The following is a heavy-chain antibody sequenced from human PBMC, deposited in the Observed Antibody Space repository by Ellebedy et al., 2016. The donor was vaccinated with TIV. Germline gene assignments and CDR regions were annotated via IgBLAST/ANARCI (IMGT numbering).Heavy chain of an antibody. V-gene: IGHV3-48*01. D-gene: IGHD3-3*01. CDR3: ARDLEWFTFDY. CDR1: GFTFSSYS. CDR2: ISSSSSTI. Sequence: GGSLRLSXAASGFTFSSYSMNWVRQAPGKGLEWVSYISSSSSTIYYADSVKGRFTISRDNAKNSLYLQMNSLRAEDTAVYYCARDLEWFTFDYWGQGTLVTVSS. J-gene: IGHJ4*02.